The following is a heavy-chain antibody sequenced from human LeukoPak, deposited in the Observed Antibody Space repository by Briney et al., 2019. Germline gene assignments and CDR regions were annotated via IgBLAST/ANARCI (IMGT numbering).Heavy chain of an antibody. D-gene: IGHD5-18*01. J-gene: IGHJ4*02. CDR2: VNAGNGNT. CDR1: GYTFTSYA. CDR3: ARADDIAMVGY. V-gene: IGHV1-3*01. Sequence: ASVKVSCKASGYTFTSYAMHWVRQAPGQRLEWMGWVNAGNGNTKYSQKFQGRVTITRDTSASTAYMELSSLRSEDTAVYYCARADDIAMVGYWGQGTLVTVSS.